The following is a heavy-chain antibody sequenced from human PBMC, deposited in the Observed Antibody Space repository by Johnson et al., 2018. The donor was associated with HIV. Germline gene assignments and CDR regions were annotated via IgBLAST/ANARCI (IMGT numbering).Heavy chain of an antibody. J-gene: IGHJ3*01. CDR1: GFTVSSNY. Sequence: VQLVESGGGLVQPGRSLRLSCTASGFTVSSNYMNWVRQAPGKGLEWVSAISGTGGTTYYADSVRGRFSISRDKSKDTLYLQMSSLRAEDTAVYYCAKGRGYDYDALDFWGQGTMVTVSS. D-gene: IGHD5-12*01. V-gene: IGHV3-23*04. CDR3: AKGRGYDYDALDF. CDR2: ISGTGGTT.